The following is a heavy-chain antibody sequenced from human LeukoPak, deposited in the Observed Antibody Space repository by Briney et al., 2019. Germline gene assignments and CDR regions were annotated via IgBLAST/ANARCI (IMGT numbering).Heavy chain of an antibody. CDR1: GFTFTNYW. CDR3: AKSGGFFDT. CDR2: IGQDGTDK. J-gene: IGHJ4*02. D-gene: IGHD1-26*01. V-gene: IGHV3-7*01. Sequence: GGSLRLSCAASGFTFTNYWMTWVRQAPGKGLEWVANIGQDGTDKYYVDSVVGRFTISRDNAQNLLYLHMNSLRAEDTGVYHCAKSGGFFDTWGQGTLVTVSS.